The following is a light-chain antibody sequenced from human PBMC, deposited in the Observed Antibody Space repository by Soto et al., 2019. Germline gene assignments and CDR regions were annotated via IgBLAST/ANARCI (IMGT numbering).Light chain of an antibody. CDR1: RSNIGNNA. CDR3: ATWDDSLNARGV. J-gene: IGLJ3*02. CDR2: NNN. V-gene: IGLV1-44*01. Sequence: QSVLTQPPSASGTPGQRVTISCSGSRSNIGNNAVTWYQQFPGTAPKLLIYNNNQRPSGVPDRFSGSKSGTSASLAISGLQSEDEAEYYCATWDDSLNARGVFGGGTQLTVL.